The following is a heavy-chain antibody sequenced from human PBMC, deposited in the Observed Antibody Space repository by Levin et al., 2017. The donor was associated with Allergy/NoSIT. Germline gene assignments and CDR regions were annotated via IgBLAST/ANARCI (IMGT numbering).Heavy chain of an antibody. CDR3: AREEYYNSNVVFDY. D-gene: IGHD3-22*01. Sequence: PGGSLRLSCVASGFTFDDHTMHWVRQAPGKGLEWVSLISWDGSTTYYADSVKGRFTISRDNSKNSLYLQMNSLRTEDTALYYCAREEYYNSNVVFDYWVQGTLVTVSS. CDR2: ISWDGSTT. J-gene: IGHJ4*02. V-gene: IGHV3-43*01. CDR1: GFTFDDHT.